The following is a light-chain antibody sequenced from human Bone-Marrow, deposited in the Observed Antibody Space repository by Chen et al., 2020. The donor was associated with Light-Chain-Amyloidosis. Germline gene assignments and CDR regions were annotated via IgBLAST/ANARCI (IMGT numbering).Light chain of an antibody. J-gene: IGLJ1*01. CDR3: NSYTTSDTYV. CDR1: SGDVGAYNY. CDR2: DVS. Sequence: QSALTQPASVSGSPGQSITISCTRTSGDVGAYNYVSWYQQHPGKAPKLLIYDVSNRPSGVSNRCSGSKSGNTASLTISGLHAGDEADYYCNSYTTSDTYVFGTGTEVTVL. V-gene: IGLV2-14*03.